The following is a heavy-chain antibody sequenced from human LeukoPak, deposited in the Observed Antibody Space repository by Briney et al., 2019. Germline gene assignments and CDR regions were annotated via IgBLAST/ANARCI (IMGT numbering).Heavy chain of an antibody. CDR3: ARAYCSTTSCHWNY. CDR1: GFTFSSYW. V-gene: IGHV3-7*01. CDR2: IKRDGTEK. D-gene: IGHD2-2*01. Sequence: PGGSLRLSCAASGFTFSSYWMSWVRRAPGKGLEWVANIKRDGTEKYYVDSVRGRFTASRDNAKNSLYLQMNSLRAEDTAVYYCARAYCSTTSCHWNYWGEGTLVTVSS. J-gene: IGHJ4*02.